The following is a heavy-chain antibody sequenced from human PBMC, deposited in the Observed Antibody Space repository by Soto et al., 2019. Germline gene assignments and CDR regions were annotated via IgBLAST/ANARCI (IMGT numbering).Heavy chain of an antibody. CDR2: ISYDGSNK. CDR3: AKDLRYCSGGSCTNGYYYYGMDV. D-gene: IGHD2-15*01. Sequence: GGSLRLSCAASGFTFSSYGMHWVRQAPGKGLEWVAVISYDGSNKYYADSVKGRFTISRDNSKNTLYLQMNSLRAEDTAVYYCAKDLRYCSGGSCTNGYYYYGMDVWGQGTTVTVSS. V-gene: IGHV3-30*18. J-gene: IGHJ6*02. CDR1: GFTFSSYG.